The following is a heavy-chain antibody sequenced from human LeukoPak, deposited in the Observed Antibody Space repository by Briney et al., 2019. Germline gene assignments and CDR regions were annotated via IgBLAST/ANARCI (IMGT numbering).Heavy chain of an antibody. D-gene: IGHD6-19*01. CDR3: AKDGVSVAAFFDY. V-gene: IGHV1-69*06. CDR1: GGTFSSYA. Sequence: SVKVSCKASGGTFSSYAISWVRQAPGQGLEWMGGIIPIFGTANYAQKFQGRVTITADKSTSTAYMELSSLRSEDTAVYYCAKDGVSVAAFFDYWGQGTLVTVSS. CDR2: IIPIFGTA. J-gene: IGHJ4*02.